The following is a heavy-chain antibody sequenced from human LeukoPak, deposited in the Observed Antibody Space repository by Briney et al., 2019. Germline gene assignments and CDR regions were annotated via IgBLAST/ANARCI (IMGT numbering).Heavy chain of an antibody. D-gene: IGHD6-13*01. CDR2: MNPNSGNT. CDR1: GYTFTSYD. J-gene: IGHJ4*02. CDR3: ARGLLTAAADDY. Sequence: GASVKVSCKASGYTFTSYDINWVRQATGQGLEWMGWMNPNSGNTGYAQKFQGRVTMTRNTSISTAYMELSSLRSEDTAVYYCARGLLTAAADDYSGQGTLVTVSS. V-gene: IGHV1-8*01.